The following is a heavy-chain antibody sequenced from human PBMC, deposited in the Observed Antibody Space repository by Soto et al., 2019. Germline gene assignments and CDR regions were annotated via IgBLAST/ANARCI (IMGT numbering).Heavy chain of an antibody. Sequence: QVQLVESGGGVVQPGRSLRLSCAASGFTFSRYGMHWVRQAPGKGLEWVAVISYDGSNKDYVDSVKGRYTISRDNFKNTVYLQMNSLRAEDTAVEYCAKGNSGCYDGAVDIWGQGTMVTVSS. CDR1: GFTFSRYG. CDR3: AKGNSGCYDGAVDI. J-gene: IGHJ3*02. V-gene: IGHV3-30*18. D-gene: IGHD1-26*01. CDR2: ISYDGSNK.